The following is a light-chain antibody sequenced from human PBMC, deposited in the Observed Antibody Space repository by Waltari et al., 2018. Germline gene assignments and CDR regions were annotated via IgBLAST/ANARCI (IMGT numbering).Light chain of an antibody. V-gene: IGLV1-44*01. CDR2: SNN. Sequence: QSVLTQPPSASGTPGQRVTISCSGSTSNIGSNTVNWYQPFPGPAPTLLIYSNNQRPSGVPDRFSASKSGTSASLAISGLYYEDEADYYCAAWDYSQNYVFGSGTKVTVL. J-gene: IGLJ1*01. CDR1: TSNIGSNT. CDR3: AAWDYSQNYV.